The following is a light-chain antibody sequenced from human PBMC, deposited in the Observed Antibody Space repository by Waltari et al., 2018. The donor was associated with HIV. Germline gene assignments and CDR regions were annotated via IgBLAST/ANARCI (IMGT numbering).Light chain of an antibody. CDR2: RHN. V-gene: IGLV1-47*01. CDR1: SSNIGNNS. J-gene: IGLJ3*02. CDR3: AAWDDSLSGPV. Sequence: QSVLTQPPSASGTPGQRVTLSCSRSSSNIGNNSVYWYQHLPGTAPKLLIYRHNQRPSGVPDRFSGSKSGTSASLAISGLRSEDEADYYCAAWDDSLSGPVFGGGTKLTVL.